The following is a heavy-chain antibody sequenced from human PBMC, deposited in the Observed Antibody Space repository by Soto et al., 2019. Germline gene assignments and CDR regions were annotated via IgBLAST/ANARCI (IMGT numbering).Heavy chain of an antibody. Sequence: QVQLVQSGAEVKKPGSSVKVSCKASGGTFSSYAISWVRQAPGQGLEWMGGIIPVFGTANYAQKFQGRVTITADESTSTAYMELSSLRAEDAAVYYCARGSRPNEYYFGYWGQGTLVTVSS. CDR1: GGTFSSYA. CDR3: ARGSRPNEYYFGY. V-gene: IGHV1-69*01. D-gene: IGHD1-1*01. CDR2: IIPVFGTA. J-gene: IGHJ4*02.